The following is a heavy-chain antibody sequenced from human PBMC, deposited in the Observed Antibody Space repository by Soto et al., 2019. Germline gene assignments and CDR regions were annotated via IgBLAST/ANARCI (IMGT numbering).Heavy chain of an antibody. V-gene: IGHV3-23*01. Sequence: GGSLRHSCAASGFHFRSYAMSWVRRATGKGLEWVSAISGSGDSTYYADSVKGRFTISRDNSKNTLDLQMNSLRAEDTAVYYCAKDRSRVTVAGTHGYFDCWGQGTLVTVSS. D-gene: IGHD6-19*01. J-gene: IGHJ4*02. CDR1: GFHFRSYA. CDR2: ISGSGDST. CDR3: AKDRSRVTVAGTHGYFDC.